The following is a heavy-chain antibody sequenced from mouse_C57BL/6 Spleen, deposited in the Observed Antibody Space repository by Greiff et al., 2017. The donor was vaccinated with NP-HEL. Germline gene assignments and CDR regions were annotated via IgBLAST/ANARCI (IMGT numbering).Heavy chain of an antibody. Sequence: VQLVESGAELVKPGASVKISCKASGYAFSSYWMNWVKQRPGKGLEWIGQIYPGDGDTNYNGKFKGKATLTADKSSSTAYMQLSSLTSEDSAVYFCARGEGSYAMDYWGQGTSVTVSS. CDR2: IYPGDGDT. V-gene: IGHV1-80*01. J-gene: IGHJ4*01. D-gene: IGHD2-13*01. CDR3: ARGEGSYAMDY. CDR1: GYAFSSYW.